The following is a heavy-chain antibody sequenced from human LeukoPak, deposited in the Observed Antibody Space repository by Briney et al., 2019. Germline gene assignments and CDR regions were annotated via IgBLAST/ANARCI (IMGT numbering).Heavy chain of an antibody. CDR2: INHSGSI. V-gene: IGHV4-34*01. Sequence: PSETLSLTCAVYGGSLSGYFWSWIRQPPGKGLEWIGEINHSGSINHKPSLKSRLTISVDTSKKQFSLKLTSVTAADTAVYYCAREEYYYGSGSHFDYWGQGTLVTVSS. J-gene: IGHJ4*02. CDR1: GGSLSGYF. CDR3: AREEYYYGSGSHFDY. D-gene: IGHD3-10*01.